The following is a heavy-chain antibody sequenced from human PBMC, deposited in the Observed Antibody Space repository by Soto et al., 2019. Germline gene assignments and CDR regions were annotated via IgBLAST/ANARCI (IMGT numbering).Heavy chain of an antibody. Sequence: ETLSLTCAVYGGSFSGYYWSWIRQPPGKGLEWIGEINHSGSTNYNPSLKSRVTISVDTSKNQFSLKLSSVTAADTAVYYCARGRVTSTYYYGMDVWGQGTTVTVSS. CDR1: GGSFSGYY. V-gene: IGHV4-34*01. CDR2: INHSGST. D-gene: IGHD2-8*01. CDR3: ARGRVTSTYYYGMDV. J-gene: IGHJ6*02.